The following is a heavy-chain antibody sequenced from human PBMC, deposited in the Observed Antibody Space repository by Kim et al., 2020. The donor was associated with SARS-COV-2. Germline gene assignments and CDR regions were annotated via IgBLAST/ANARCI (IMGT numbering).Heavy chain of an antibody. D-gene: IGHD3-10*01. CDR3: ARDIKFDGFAFFAL. CDR1: GITLTNNH. J-gene: IGHJ2*01. V-gene: IGHV3-66*01. CDR2: IYGGGTI. Sequence: GGSLRLSCAASGITLTNNHMNWVRQAPGKGLEWVSVIYGGGTIDYADSVKDRFTISRDTSKNTVYLEMNSLRAEDTAVYYCARDIKFDGFAFFALSGRGT.